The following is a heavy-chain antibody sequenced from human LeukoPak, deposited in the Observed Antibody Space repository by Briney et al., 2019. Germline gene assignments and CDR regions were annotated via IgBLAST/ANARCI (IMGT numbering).Heavy chain of an antibody. CDR2: INPNSGGT. J-gene: IGHJ5*02. CDR1: GYTFTGYY. Sequence: ASVKVSCKASGYTFTGYYMHWVRQAPGQGLEWMGWINPNSGGTNYAQKFQGRVTMTRDTSISTAYMELSRLRSDDTAVYYCARVDGYCSDTGCYPKGVNWFDPWGQGTLVTVSS. CDR3: ARVDGYCSDTGCYPKGVNWFDP. D-gene: IGHD2-2*01. V-gene: IGHV1-2*02.